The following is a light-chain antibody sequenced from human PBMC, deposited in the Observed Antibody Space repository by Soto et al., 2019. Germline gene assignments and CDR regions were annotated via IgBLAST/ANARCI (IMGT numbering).Light chain of an antibody. J-gene: IGKJ1*01. CDR3: QQTFSTPWT. V-gene: IGKV1-39*01. CDR2: AAS. Sequence: DIQMAQSPSSLSASIGDRVTITGRASQSISNFLNWYQQKPGKTPKLMIYAASTLQSGVPSRFSGSGSGAEFTLTISSLQPVDFAAYYCQQTFSTPWTFGQGTKVEI. CDR1: QSISNF.